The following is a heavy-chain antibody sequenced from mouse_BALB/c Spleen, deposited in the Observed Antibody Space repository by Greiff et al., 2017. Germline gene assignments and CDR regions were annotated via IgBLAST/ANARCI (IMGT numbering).Heavy chain of an antibody. V-gene: IGHV5-17*02. D-gene: IGHD1-1*01. CDR3: ARHYSSSYWYFDV. J-gene: IGHJ1*01. Sequence: EVKLMESGGGLVQPGGSRKLSCAASGFTFSSFGMHWVRQAPEKGLEWVAYISSGSSTIYYADTVKGRFTISRDNPKNTLFLQMTSLRSEDTAMYYCARHYSSSYWYFDVWGAGTTVTVSS. CDR2: ISSGSSTI. CDR1: GFTFSSFG.